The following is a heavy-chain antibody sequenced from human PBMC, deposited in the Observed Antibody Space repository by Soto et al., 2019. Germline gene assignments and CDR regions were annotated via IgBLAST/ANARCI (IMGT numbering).Heavy chain of an antibody. CDR1: GFAFNSYG. CDR3: AIEDSIIRPAVWDC. D-gene: IGHD2-2*01. Sequence: GGSPRLSCTVSGFAFNSYGSNWVRQSPGKGLEWVSSISKSDYTYYSDSVTGRFTISRYNAKNSVSLQMNTLRVEDTAVYYCAIEDSIIRPAVWDCWGQGARVTVSS. V-gene: IGHV3-21*01. CDR2: ISKSDYT. J-gene: IGHJ4*02.